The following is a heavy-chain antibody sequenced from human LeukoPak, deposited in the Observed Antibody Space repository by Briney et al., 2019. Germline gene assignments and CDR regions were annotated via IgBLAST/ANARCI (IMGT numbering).Heavy chain of an antibody. CDR1: GYTFTSYY. D-gene: IGHD5-12*01. CDR2: INPSGGST. Sequence: ASVKVSCKASGYTFTSYYMHWVRQAPGQGLEWMGIINPSGGSTSYAQKFQGRVTMTRDTSTSTVYMELSSLRSEDTAVYYCARQASGYDYYYYYYMDVWGKGTTVTISS. V-gene: IGHV1-46*01. J-gene: IGHJ6*03. CDR3: ARQASGYDYYYYYYMDV.